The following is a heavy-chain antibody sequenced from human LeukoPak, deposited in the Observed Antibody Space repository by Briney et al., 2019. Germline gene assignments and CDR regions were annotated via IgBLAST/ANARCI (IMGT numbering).Heavy chain of an antibody. D-gene: IGHD3-22*01. V-gene: IGHV3-30*02. CDR1: GFIFSSYG. J-gene: IGHJ4*02. Sequence: QTGGSLRLSCAASGFIFSSYGMHWVRQAPGKGLEWVTFIRFDGSNTYYSDSVKGRFTISRDNSKNTLYLQMNSLRAEDTAVYYCANDVGGYYDSSGYRYWGQGTLVTVSS. CDR2: IRFDGSNT. CDR3: ANDVGGYYDSSGYRY.